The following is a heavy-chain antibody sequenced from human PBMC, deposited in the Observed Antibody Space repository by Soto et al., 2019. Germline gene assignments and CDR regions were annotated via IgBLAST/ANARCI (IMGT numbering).Heavy chain of an antibody. D-gene: IGHD3-10*01. V-gene: IGHV3-23*01. CDR2: ISGSGGST. J-gene: IGHJ4*02. Sequence: GGSLRLSCAASGFTFSSYAMSWVRQAPGKGLEWVSAISGSGGSTYYADSVKGRFTISRDNSKNTLYLQMNSLRAEDTAVYYCAKDQITMVRGVKAFDYWGQGTLVTVSS. CDR3: AKDQITMVRGVKAFDY. CDR1: GFTFSSYA.